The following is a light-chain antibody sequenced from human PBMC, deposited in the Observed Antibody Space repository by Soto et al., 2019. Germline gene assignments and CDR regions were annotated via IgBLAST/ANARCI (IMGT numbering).Light chain of an antibody. CDR2: GAS. CDR1: QSVSSN. Sequence: EIVMTQSPATLSVSPGERATLSCRASQSVSSNLAWYQQKPGQAPRLLIYGASTRATGIPARFSGSGSGTEFTLTISSLQXEXXXXYXXXXXXXXXPIXXXXGTRLEIK. J-gene: IGKJ5*01. V-gene: IGKV3-15*01. CDR3: XXXXXXXPIX.